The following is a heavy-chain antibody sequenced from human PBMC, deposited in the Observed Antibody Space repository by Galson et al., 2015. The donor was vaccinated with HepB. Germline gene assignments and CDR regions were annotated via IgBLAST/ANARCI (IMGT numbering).Heavy chain of an antibody. CDR2: ITSSSSYI. CDR1: GFTFSGYS. J-gene: IGHJ4*02. D-gene: IGHD3-3*01. V-gene: IGHV3-21*01. CDR3: ARDGGLDFWSGYPDY. Sequence: SLRLSCAASGFTFSGYSMNWVRQAPGKGLEWVSSITSSSSYIYYADSVKGRFTISRDNAKNSLYLQMNSLRAEDTAVYYCARDGGLDFWSGYPDYWGQGTLVTVSS.